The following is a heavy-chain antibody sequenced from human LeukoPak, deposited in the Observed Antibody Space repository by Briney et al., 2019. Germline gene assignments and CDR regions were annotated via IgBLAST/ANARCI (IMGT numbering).Heavy chain of an antibody. CDR1: GFTFSSYG. J-gene: IGHJ4*02. CDR3: AKALSGSLVDY. V-gene: IGHV3-30*02. D-gene: IGHD1-26*01. CDR2: IRYDGCNK. Sequence: PGGSLRLSCAASGFTFSSYGMHWVRQAPGKGLEWVAFIRYDGCNKYYADSVKGRFTISRDNSKNTLYLQMNSLRAEDTAVYYCAKALSGSLVDYWGQGTLVTVSS.